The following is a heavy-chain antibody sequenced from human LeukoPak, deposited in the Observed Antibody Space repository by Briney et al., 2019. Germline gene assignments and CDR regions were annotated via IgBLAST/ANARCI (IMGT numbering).Heavy chain of an antibody. V-gene: IGHV4-38-2*02. CDR3: ARGDLVLRYFDWLFRPPSFAFDI. J-gene: IGHJ3*02. D-gene: IGHD3-9*01. Sequence: SETLSLTCTVSGYSISSGYYWGWIRQPPGKGLEWIGRIYTSGGTNYNPSLVSRVTMSVDTSKNQFSLKLISVTAADTAVYYCARGDLVLRYFDWLFRPPSFAFDIWGQGTMVTVSS. CDR2: IYTSGGT. CDR1: GYSISSGYY.